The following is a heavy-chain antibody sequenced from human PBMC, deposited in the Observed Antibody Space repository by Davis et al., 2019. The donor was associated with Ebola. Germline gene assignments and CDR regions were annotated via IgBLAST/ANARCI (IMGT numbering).Heavy chain of an antibody. J-gene: IGHJ4*02. CDR3: ARDMRLEGAVDY. CDR2: ISSSSSAI. CDR1: GVGFSSYS. Sequence: GESLKISCAASGVGFSSYSMNWVRQTPGKGLEWLSYISSSSSAIYYADSVKGRFTISRDNAKNSLYLQMNSLRAEDTAVYYCARDMRLEGAVDYWGQGTLVTVSS. V-gene: IGHV3-48*04. D-gene: IGHD1-26*01.